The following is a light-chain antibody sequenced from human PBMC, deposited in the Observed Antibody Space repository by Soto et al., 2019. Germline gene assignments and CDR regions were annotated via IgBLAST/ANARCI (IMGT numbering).Light chain of an antibody. V-gene: IGLV4-69*01. J-gene: IGLJ3*02. CDR1: SGHSSYA. CDR3: QTWGTGIRV. CDR2: LNSDGSH. Sequence: QAVVTQSPSASASLGASVKLTCTLSSGHSSYAIAWHQQQPEKGPRYLMKLNSDGSHSKGDGIPDRFSGSSSGAERYLTISCLQSEDEADYYCQTWGTGIRVFGGGTQLTVL.